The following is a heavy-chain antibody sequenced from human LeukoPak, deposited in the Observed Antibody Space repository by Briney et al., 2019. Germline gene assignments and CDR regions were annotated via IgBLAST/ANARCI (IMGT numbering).Heavy chain of an antibody. CDR3: ARVPTGRTIFGVVIIPRWFDP. V-gene: IGHV4-30-2*01. D-gene: IGHD3-3*01. Sequence: SETLSLTCTVSGGSISSGGYYWSWIRQPPGKGLEWIGYIYHSGSTYYNPSLKSRVTISVDRSKNQFSLKLSSVTAADTAVYYCARVPTGRTIFGVVIIPRWFDPWGQGTLVTVSS. CDR1: GGSISSGGYY. CDR2: IYHSGST. J-gene: IGHJ5*02.